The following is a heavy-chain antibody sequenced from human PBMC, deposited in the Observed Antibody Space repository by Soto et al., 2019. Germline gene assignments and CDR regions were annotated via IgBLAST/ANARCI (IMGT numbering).Heavy chain of an antibody. CDR1: GGSISSGGYY. Sequence: PSETLCLTCTVSGGSISSGGYYGSWIRQHPGKGLEWIGYIYYSGSTYYNPSLKSRVTISVDTSKNQFSLKLSSVTAADTAVYYCASVTIFGVVTIDYWGQGTLVTVSS. J-gene: IGHJ4*02. CDR3: ASVTIFGVVTIDY. CDR2: IYYSGST. V-gene: IGHV4-31*03. D-gene: IGHD3-3*01.